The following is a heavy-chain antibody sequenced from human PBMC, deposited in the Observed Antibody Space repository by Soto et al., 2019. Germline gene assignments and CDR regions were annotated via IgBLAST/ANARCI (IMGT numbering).Heavy chain of an antibody. CDR3: ASKWFDP. V-gene: IGHV4-39*01. Sequence: PSETLSLTXTVSGGSISSSSYYWGWIRQPPGKGLEWIGSIYYSGSTYYNPSLKSRVTISVDTSKNQFSLKLSSVTAADTAVYYCASKWFDPWGQGTLVTVSS. CDR2: IYYSGST. CDR1: GGSISSSSYY. J-gene: IGHJ5*02.